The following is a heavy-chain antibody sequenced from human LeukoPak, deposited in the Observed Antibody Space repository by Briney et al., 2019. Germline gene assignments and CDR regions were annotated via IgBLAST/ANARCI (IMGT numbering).Heavy chain of an antibody. CDR3: ATAMIVVAVFDY. D-gene: IGHD3-22*01. J-gene: IGHJ4*02. Sequence: SETLSLTCTVSGGSISSSSYYWGWIRQPPGKGRDWIGSIYYSGSTYYNPSLKSRVTISVDTSKNQFSLKLSSVTAADTAVYYCATAMIVVAVFDYWGQGTLVTVSS. CDR2: IYYSGST. V-gene: IGHV4-39*01. CDR1: GGSISSSSYY.